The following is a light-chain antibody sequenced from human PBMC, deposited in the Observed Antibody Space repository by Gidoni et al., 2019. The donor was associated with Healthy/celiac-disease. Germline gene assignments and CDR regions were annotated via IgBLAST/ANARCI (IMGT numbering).Light chain of an antibody. Sequence: QSVLTQPPSASGTPGQRVTISCSGSSSNIGSNYVYWYQQLPGTAPKLLIYRNTQRPSGVPDRFSGSKSGTSASLAISGLRSEDEADYYCAAWDDSLSGWVFGGGTTLTVL. CDR1: SSNIGSNY. J-gene: IGLJ3*02. V-gene: IGLV1-47*01. CDR3: AAWDDSLSGWV. CDR2: RNT.